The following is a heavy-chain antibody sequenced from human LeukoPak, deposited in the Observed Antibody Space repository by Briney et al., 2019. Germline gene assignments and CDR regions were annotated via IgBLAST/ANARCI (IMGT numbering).Heavy chain of an antibody. Sequence: ASVKVSCKASGYTFTSYYMHWVRQAPGQGLEWMGRIIPILGIANYAQKFQGRVTITADKSTSTAYMELSSLRSEDTAVYYCGYSYGPSPYWGQGTLVTVSS. CDR1: GYTFTSYY. J-gene: IGHJ4*02. V-gene: IGHV1-69*02. CDR3: GYSYGPSPY. D-gene: IGHD5-18*01. CDR2: IIPILGIA.